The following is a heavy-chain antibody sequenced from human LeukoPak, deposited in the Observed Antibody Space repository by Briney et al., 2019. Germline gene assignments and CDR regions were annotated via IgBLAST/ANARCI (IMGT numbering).Heavy chain of an antibody. Sequence: GGSLRLSCAASGFRFSSYAMHWVRQAPGKGLEWVAVISYDGSNKNYADSVKGRFTISRDNSKNTLYLQMNSLRAEDTAVYYCARDSAWEWLPDYYFDYWGQGTLVTVSS. D-gene: IGHD5-24*01. CDR1: GFRFSSYA. CDR2: ISYDGSNK. J-gene: IGHJ4*02. V-gene: IGHV3-30-3*01. CDR3: ARDSAWEWLPDYYFDY.